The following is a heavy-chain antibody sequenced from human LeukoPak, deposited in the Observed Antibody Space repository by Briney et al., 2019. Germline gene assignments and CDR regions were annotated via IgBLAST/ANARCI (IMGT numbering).Heavy chain of an antibody. CDR2: IYYGGRN. Sequence: PSETLSLTCTVSGGSVSSGSYYWSCIRQPPGKGLEWIGNIYYGGRNNYNPSIKSRATISVNTTKNQFSVNLSALTAADRAGYILASTYYYGSGSWYYVVYGGQGTL. CDR3: ASTYYYGSGSWYYVVY. J-gene: IGHJ4*02. D-gene: IGHD3-10*01. CDR1: GGSVSSGSYY. V-gene: IGHV4-61*01.